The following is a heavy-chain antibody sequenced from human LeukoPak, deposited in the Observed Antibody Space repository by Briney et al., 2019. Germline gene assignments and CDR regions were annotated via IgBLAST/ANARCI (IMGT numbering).Heavy chain of an antibody. CDR3: ARSPYDFWSGPNAFDI. J-gene: IGHJ3*02. CDR2: IYTSGST. D-gene: IGHD3-3*01. Sequence: PSETLSLTCTVSGGSISSYYWSWIRQPAGKGLEWIGRIYTSGSTNYNPSLKSRVTMSVDTSKNQFSLKLSSVTAADTAVYYCARSPYDFWSGPNAFDIWGQGTMVTVSS. V-gene: IGHV4-4*07. CDR1: GGSISSYY.